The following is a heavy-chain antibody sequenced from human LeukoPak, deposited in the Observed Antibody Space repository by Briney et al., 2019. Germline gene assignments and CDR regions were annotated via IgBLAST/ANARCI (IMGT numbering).Heavy chain of an antibody. D-gene: IGHD6-13*01. J-gene: IGHJ6*02. CDR3: AKDNGWQQVSYYHYGLNV. V-gene: IGHV3-30*18. CDR2: ISYDGSNK. CDR1: GFTFSSYG. Sequence: QARGSLRLSCAASGFTFSSYGMFWVRQAPGKGLEWAAVISYDGSNKYYADSVKGRFTISRDNSKNTLYLQMNSLRAEDTAVYYCAKDNGWQQVSYYHYGLNVWGQGTTVSVSS.